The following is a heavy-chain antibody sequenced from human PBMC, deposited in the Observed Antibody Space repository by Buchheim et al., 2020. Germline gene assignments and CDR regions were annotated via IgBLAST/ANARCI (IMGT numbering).Heavy chain of an antibody. CDR2: ITGSGGST. V-gene: IGHV3-23*01. CDR3: AKGSYTSGWHWLDY. J-gene: IGHJ4*02. D-gene: IGHD6-19*01. CDR1: GFTFSSYT. Sequence: EVQLLGSGGDLVQPGGSLRLSCAASGFTFSSYTMNWVRQAPGKGLEWVSTITGSGGSTYYADSVKGRFTISRDNSKNKLFPQMNSLRVEDTAVYYCAKGSYTSGWHWLDYWGQGTL.